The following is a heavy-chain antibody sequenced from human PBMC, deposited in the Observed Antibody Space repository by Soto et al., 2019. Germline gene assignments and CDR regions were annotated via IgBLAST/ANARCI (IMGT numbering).Heavy chain of an antibody. V-gene: IGHV3-66*01. CDR2: LSSDDKT. CDR3: ARDIFGGSYDFWH. CDR1: GFIVSGIF. Sequence: EVQLVESGGGLVQPGGSLRLSCAASGFIVSGIFMTWVRQVPGKGPEWVSTLSSDDKTYYADSVRSRFTISRDSSKNTLFLQMNTLRAEDTAVYHCARDIFGGSYDFWHGGQGTLVTVSS. D-gene: IGHD3-3*01. J-gene: IGHJ4*02.